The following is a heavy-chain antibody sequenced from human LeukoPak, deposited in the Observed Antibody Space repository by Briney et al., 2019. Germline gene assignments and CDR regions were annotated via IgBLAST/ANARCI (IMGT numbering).Heavy chain of an antibody. J-gene: IGHJ6*04. CDR2: ISAYNGNT. V-gene: IGHV1-18*04. CDR1: RYTLTSYG. D-gene: IGHD6-19*01. CDR3: ARDRRSGWYEHYYYYGMDV. Sequence: SLKVSCKASRYTLTSYGISWVRQAPGQGLEWMGWISAYNGNTNYAQKLQCRVTMTTDTSTSTDYMELRSLRSDDTAVYYCARDRRSGWYEHYYYYGMDVWGKGTTVTVSS.